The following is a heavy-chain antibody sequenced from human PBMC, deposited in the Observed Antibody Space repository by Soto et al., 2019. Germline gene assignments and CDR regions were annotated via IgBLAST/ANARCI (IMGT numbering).Heavy chain of an antibody. D-gene: IGHD6-19*01. CDR2: INGGNGKT. CDR1: GYSLTNYA. Sequence: QVQFVQSGAEEKKPGASVKISCEASGYSLTNYALHWVRQAPGQGFEWMGLINGGNGKTRYSQRFQGRVTITTNTSATTVYMELRSLKSEDTAMYYCATEVWGSGWVDSWGQGTLVTVSS. V-gene: IGHV1-3*05. CDR3: ATEVWGSGWVDS. J-gene: IGHJ4*02.